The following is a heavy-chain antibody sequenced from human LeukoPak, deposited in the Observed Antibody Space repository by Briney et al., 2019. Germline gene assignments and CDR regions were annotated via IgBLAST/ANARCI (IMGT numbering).Heavy chain of an antibody. CDR3: ARGLNLFDP. V-gene: IGHV4-61*01. CDR1: GGSVTSGSYY. Sequence: SETLSLTCTVSGGSVTSGSYYWSWIRQPPGKGLEWIGYIYNSGSTNYNPSLKSRVTISAVTSKNQFSLKLSSVTAADTAVYYCARGLNLFDPWGQGTLVTVSS. J-gene: IGHJ5*02. CDR2: IYNSGST.